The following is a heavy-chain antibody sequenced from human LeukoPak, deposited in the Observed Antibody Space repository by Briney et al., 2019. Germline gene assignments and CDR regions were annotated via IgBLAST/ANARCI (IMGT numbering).Heavy chain of an antibody. CDR3: AAVTTSFDP. Sequence: SETLSLTCTVSGGSISSSSYYWGWLRQPPGTGLEWIGSIYYSGNTYYNPSLKSRVTMSVDTSKNQFSLKLSSVTAADTAVYYCAAVTTSFDPWGQGTLVTVSS. J-gene: IGHJ5*02. CDR1: GGSISSSSYY. D-gene: IGHD4-11*01. CDR2: IYYSGNT. V-gene: IGHV4-39*01.